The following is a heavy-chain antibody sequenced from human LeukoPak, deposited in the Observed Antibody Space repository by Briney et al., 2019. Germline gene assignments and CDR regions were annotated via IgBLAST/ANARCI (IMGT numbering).Heavy chain of an antibody. V-gene: IGHV4-59*12. D-gene: IGHD3-22*01. CDR2: IYYSESA. Sequence: SETLSLTCTVSGGSIRSYYWSWIRQPPGKGLEWIGYIYYSESANYNPSLKSRITISLDTSKSQFSLKLSSVTAADTAVYYCARAPHYYDSSGYRAEYYFDYWGQGTLVTVSS. J-gene: IGHJ4*02. CDR3: ARAPHYYDSSGYRAEYYFDY. CDR1: GGSIRSYY.